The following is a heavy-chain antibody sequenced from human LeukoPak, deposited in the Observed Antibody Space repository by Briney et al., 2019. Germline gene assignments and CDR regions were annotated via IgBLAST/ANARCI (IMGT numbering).Heavy chain of an antibody. V-gene: IGHV3-74*01. D-gene: IGHD4-11*01. J-gene: IGHJ4*02. CDR3: ARGDDYSTFDY. CDR1: GFTFSNYW. CDR2: INSAGSIT. Sequence: GGSLRLSCAASGFTFSNYWMHWVRQGPGKGLVWVSRINSAGSITNYADSVKGRFTISRDNDKNTVYLQMNSLRAEDTAVCYCARGDDYSTFDYSGQGTLVTVSS.